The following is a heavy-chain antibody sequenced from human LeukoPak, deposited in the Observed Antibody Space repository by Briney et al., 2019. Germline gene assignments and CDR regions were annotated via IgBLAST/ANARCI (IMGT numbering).Heavy chain of an antibody. CDR2: ISTSGDST. V-gene: IGHV3-23*01. J-gene: IGHJ4*02. CDR3: AKRREAGIGSLYYFGS. D-gene: IGHD1-14*01. Sequence: GGSLRLSCAASGFTFSTYSMSWVRQAPGKGLEWVSAISTSGDSTYYTDSVKGRFTIFRDNSKNTLYLQMNSLRAEDTALYYCAKRREAGIGSLYYFGSWGQGTLVTVSS. CDR1: GFTFSTYS.